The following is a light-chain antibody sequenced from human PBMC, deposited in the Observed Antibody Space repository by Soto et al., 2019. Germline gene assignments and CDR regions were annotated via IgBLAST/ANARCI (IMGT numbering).Light chain of an antibody. Sequence: QSALTQPPSVSGAPGQTVTISCTGSSSNIGAGFGVHWYQHLPGTTPKLLIHSDVSRPPGVSARFSAFESGASASLVISGLQPEDEGDYFCQSYDSGPPESYVFGPGTKVTVL. J-gene: IGLJ1*01. CDR2: SDV. CDR1: SSNIGAGFG. V-gene: IGLV1-40*03. CDR3: QSYDSGPPESYV.